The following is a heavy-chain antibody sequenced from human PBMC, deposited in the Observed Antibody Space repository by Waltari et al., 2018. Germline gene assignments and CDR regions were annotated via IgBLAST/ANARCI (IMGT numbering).Heavy chain of an antibody. CDR3: VREYESGGAGY. CDR2: ISPSRSNI. D-gene: IGHD3-22*01. Sequence: EVQLVESGGGLVQPGGSRRLSCSSSGFPFRSYGMNWVRQGDGAGLEWVPYISPSRSNITDAGAMKGRYTNSRDNDKTSLELQMNGLRADATAVYYCVREYESGGAGYWGQGTLVTVSS. CDR1: GFPFRSYG. V-gene: IGHV3-48*04. J-gene: IGHJ4*02.